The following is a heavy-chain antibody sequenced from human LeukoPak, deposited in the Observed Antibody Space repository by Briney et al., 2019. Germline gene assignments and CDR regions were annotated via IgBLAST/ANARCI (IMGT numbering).Heavy chain of an antibody. J-gene: IGHJ4*02. CDR2: IEQDGSEK. D-gene: IGHD4-17*01. CDR3: ARLERGYGDSYYFDY. V-gene: IGHV3-7*03. CDR1: GFAFSDYW. Sequence: GGSLRLSCAGSGFAFSDYWMSWVRQTPVKGLERVANIEQDGSEKYYVDSVKGRFTISRDNAKNLLYLQMNNLGAEDTAVYYCARLERGYGDSYYFDYWGQGALVSVSS.